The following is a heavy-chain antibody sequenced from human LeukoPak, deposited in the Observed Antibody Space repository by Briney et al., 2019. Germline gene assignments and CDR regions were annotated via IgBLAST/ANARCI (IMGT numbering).Heavy chain of an antibody. J-gene: IGHJ4*02. CDR1: GFTFTSYA. D-gene: IGHD2-21*01. CDR3: AKAPVTTCSGAYCYPFDY. V-gene: IGHV3-23*01. CDR2: LSGTGDSS. Sequence: PGGSLRLSCAASGFTFTSYAMTWVRQAPGKGLEWVSALSGTGDSSYYADSVKGRFTISRDNSKNTLYLQMNSLGAEDAAVYYCAKAPVTTCSGAYCYPFDYWGQGTLVTVSS.